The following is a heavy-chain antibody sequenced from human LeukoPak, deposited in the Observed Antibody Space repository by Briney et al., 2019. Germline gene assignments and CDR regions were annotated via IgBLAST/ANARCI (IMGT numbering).Heavy chain of an antibody. V-gene: IGHV1-2*02. D-gene: IGHD2-15*01. CDR1: GYTFTGYY. CDR3: ARDCSGGSRYPPLTNAFDI. CDR2: INPNSGGT. J-gene: IGHJ3*02. Sequence: GASVKVSCKASGYTFTGYYMHWVRQAPGQGLEWMGWINPNSGGTNYAQKFQGRVTMTRDTSISTAYMELSRLRSDDTAVYYCARDCSGGSRYPPLTNAFDIWGQGTMVTVSS.